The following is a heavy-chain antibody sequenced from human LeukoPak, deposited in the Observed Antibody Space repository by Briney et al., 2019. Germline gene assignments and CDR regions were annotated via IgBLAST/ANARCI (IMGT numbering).Heavy chain of an antibody. CDR3: ARDMTYYYGSGSPKDI. CDR1: GHTFTGYY. CDR2: IIPILGIA. V-gene: IGHV1-69*04. J-gene: IGHJ3*02. Sequence: SVKVSCKASGHTFTGYYMHWVRQAPGQGLEWMGRIIPILGIANYAQKFQGRVTITADKSTSTAYMELSSLRSEDTAVYYCARDMTYYYGSGSPKDIWGQGTIVTVSS. D-gene: IGHD3-10*01.